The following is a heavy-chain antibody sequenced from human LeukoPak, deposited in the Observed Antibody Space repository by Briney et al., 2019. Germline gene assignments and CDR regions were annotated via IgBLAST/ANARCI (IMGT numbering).Heavy chain of an antibody. Sequence: GGSLRLSCAASGFTVSSNYMSWVRQAPGKGLEWVSVIYSGGSTYYADSVKGRFTISRDNSKNTLYLQMNSLRAEDTAVYYCARHNYCSSTSCPYDAFDIWGQGTMVTVSS. J-gene: IGHJ3*02. CDR3: ARHNYCSSTSCPYDAFDI. V-gene: IGHV3-66*04. CDR2: IYSGGST. D-gene: IGHD2-2*01. CDR1: GFTVSSNY.